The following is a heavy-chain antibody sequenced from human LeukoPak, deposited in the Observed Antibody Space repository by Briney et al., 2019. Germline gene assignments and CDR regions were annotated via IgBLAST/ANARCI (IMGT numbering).Heavy chain of an antibody. Sequence: PSETLSLTCTVSGGSISNYYWSWIRQPPGKGLEWIGYIYNSGSTNYNPSLKSRVTISVDTSKNQFSLKLSSVTPADTAVYYCVVGATNYYYYYMDVWGKGTTVTVSS. J-gene: IGHJ6*03. V-gene: IGHV4-59*01. CDR3: VVGATNYYYYYMDV. D-gene: IGHD1-26*01. CDR2: IYNSGST. CDR1: GGSISNYY.